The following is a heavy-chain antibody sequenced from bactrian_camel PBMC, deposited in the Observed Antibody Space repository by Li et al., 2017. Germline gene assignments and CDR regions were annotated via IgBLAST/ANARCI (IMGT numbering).Heavy chain of an antibody. CDR2: FYSDTGRT. J-gene: IGHJ4*01. D-gene: IGHD4*01. V-gene: IGHV3S1*01. CDR1: TEALDSNC. Sequence: LVESGGGSAQPGGSLRLSCTSTTEALDSNCISWFRQVPGKGRKGIVGFYSDTGRTYYDDPVKGRFTIVLGSGRNTMDLQMNDLKPEDTAMYYCAVQRLHPGVRWKVIGDYPHWGQGTQVTVS. CDR3: AVQRLHPGVRWKVIGDYPH.